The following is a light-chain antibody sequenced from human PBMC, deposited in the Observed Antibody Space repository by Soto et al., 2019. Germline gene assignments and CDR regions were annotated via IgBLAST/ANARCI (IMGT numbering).Light chain of an antibody. Sequence: VLTQSPATLSLSPGESATLSCRASQNVGNNLAWYQQKSGQAPRLLIYAASDRATGVPASFSGRMSGTDFTLTSSSLEPEDFATYFCQQRSRWPRGTFGRGTKLE. CDR1: QNVGNN. V-gene: IGKV3-11*01. CDR3: QQRSRWPRGT. J-gene: IGKJ2*02. CDR2: AAS.